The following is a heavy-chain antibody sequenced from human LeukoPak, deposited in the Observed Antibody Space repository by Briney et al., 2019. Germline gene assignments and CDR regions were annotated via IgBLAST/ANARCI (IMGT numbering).Heavy chain of an antibody. CDR2: FDPEDGET. J-gene: IGHJ4*02. Sequence: ASVKVSCKVSGYTLTELSMHWVRQAPGKGLEWMGGFDPEDGETIYAQKFQGRVTMTEDTSTDTAYMELSSLRSEDTALYYCAVVKWELPKAGAYFGNWGQGTVVTVSA. V-gene: IGHV1-24*01. D-gene: IGHD1-26*01. CDR3: AVVKWELPKAGAYFGN. CDR1: GYTLTELS.